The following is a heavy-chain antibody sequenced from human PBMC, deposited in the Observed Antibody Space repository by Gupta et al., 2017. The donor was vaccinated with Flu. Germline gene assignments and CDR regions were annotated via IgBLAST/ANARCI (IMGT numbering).Heavy chain of an antibody. J-gene: IGHJ4*02. D-gene: IGHD3-22*01. CDR3: ARGAPQDYYDSSGYGDY. CDR2: SNPNSGGT. Sequence: QGLEWMGRSNPNSGGTNYAQKCQGRVTMTRDTSISTAYMELSRLRSDDTAVYYCARGAPQDYYDSSGYGDYWGQGTLVTVSA. V-gene: IGHV1-2*06.